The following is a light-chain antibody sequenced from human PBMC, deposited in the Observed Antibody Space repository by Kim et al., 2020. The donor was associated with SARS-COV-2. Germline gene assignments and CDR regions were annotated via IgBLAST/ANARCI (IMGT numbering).Light chain of an antibody. CDR3: HQYHNGPPT. V-gene: IGKV3-15*01. CDR2: SAS. CDR1: QGISTN. Sequence: EIVVTQSPVTLSVSPGDRATLSCRATQGISTNLAWYQQQPGQAPRLLISSASTRASGVPARFSAGGSGTEFTLTISSLQSEDFTVYYCHQYHNGPPTCGQGTKVDI. J-gene: IGKJ1*01.